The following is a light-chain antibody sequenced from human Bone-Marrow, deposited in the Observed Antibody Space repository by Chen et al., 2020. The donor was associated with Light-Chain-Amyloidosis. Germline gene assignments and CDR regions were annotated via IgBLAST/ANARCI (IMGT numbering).Light chain of an antibody. J-gene: IGLJ1*01. CDR1: SGDVGTYNY. Sequence: QSALTQPASVSGSPRQSLTISCTGTSGDVGTYNYVSWYQQHPGKAPKVMIYAVSNRPSGVSNRFSGSKSGNTASLTISGLQAEDEADYYCSSFTSSSSYVFGPGTKVTVL. V-gene: IGLV2-14*01. CDR3: SSFTSSSSYV. CDR2: AVS.